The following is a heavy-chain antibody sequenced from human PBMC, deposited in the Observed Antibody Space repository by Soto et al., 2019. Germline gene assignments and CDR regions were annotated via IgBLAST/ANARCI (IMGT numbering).Heavy chain of an antibody. CDR2: IYWDDDK. D-gene: IGHD6-19*01. Sequence: QITLKESGPTLVKPTQTLTLTCTFSGFSLSTRGVGVGWIRQPPGEALDWLALIYWDDDKRYSPSLKSRLTXSXAXXKNQVVLTMTNMDPFDTATYYCAHFPWLSLHGFDIWGQGTVVTVSS. CDR1: GFSLSTRGVG. CDR3: AHFPWLSLHGFDI. J-gene: IGHJ3*02. V-gene: IGHV2-5*02.